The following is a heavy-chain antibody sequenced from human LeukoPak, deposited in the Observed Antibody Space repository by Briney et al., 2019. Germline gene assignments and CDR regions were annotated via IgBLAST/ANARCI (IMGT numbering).Heavy chain of an antibody. D-gene: IGHD6-6*01. Sequence: GGSLRLPCAASGFTFSNAWMSWVRQAPGKGLEWVGRIKSKTDGGTTDYAAPVKGRFTISRDDSKNTLYLQMNSLKTEDTAVYYCTTGPIAARDYYYYMDVWGKGTTVTVSS. CDR1: GFTFSNAW. CDR2: IKSKTDGGTT. CDR3: TTGPIAARDYYYYMDV. J-gene: IGHJ6*03. V-gene: IGHV3-15*01.